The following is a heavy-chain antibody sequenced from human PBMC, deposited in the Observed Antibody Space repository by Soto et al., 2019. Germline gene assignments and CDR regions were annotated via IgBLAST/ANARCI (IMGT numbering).Heavy chain of an antibody. CDR2: INPSGGST. Sequence: GASVKVSCKASGYTFTSYYMHWVRQAPGQGLEWMGIINPSGGSTSYAQKFQGRVTMTRDTSTSTVYMELSSLRSEDTAVYYCARSRSGVLPYDYGDYVCLDYWGQGTLVTVSS. CDR1: GYTFTSYY. CDR3: ARSRSGVLPYDYGDYVCLDY. D-gene: IGHD4-17*01. V-gene: IGHV1-46*01. J-gene: IGHJ4*02.